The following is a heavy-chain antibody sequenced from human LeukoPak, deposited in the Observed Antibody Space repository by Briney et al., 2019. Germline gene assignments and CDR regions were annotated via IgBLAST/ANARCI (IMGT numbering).Heavy chain of an antibody. CDR1: GYTFTGYY. CDR2: INPNSGGT. Sequence: ASVKVSCKASGYTFTGYYMHWVRQAPGQGLEWMGWINPNSGGTNYAQKFQGRVTMTRDTSISTAYMELSRLRSDDTAVYYCARGGGYSYGYSFFDYWGQGTLVTVSS. CDR3: ARGGGYSYGYSFFDY. J-gene: IGHJ4*02. D-gene: IGHD5-18*01. V-gene: IGHV1-2*02.